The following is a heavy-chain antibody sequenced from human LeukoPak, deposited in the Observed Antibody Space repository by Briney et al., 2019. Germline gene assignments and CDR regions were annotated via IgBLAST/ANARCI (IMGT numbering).Heavy chain of an antibody. CDR2: IWYDGSKK. D-gene: IGHD2-15*01. CDR3: AKDKMGSGDSYFDY. J-gene: IGHJ4*02. CDR1: GYSFSSYG. Sequence: GGSLRLSCAASGYSFSSYGMQWVRQAPGKGLEWVAVIWYDGSKKYYADSVKGRFTISRDNAKNSLYLQMNSLRAEDTALYYCAKDKMGSGDSYFDYWGQGTLVTVSS. V-gene: IGHV3-33*03.